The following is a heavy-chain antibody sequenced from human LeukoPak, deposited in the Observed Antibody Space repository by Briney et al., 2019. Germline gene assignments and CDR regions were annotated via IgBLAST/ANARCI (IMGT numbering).Heavy chain of an antibody. J-gene: IGHJ4*02. V-gene: IGHV3-43D*03. Sequence: PGGSLRLSCAASGFTFDDYAMHWVRQAPGKGLEWVSLISWDGGSTYYADSVKGRFTISRDNSKNSLYLQMNSLRAEDTALYYCAKDSYGMATIPLLDYWGQGTLVTVSS. CDR1: GFTFDDYA. D-gene: IGHD5-24*01. CDR2: ISWDGGST. CDR3: AKDSYGMATIPLLDY.